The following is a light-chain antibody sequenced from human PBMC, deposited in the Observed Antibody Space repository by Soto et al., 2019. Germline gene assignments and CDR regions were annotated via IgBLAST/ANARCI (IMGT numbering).Light chain of an antibody. CDR2: AAS. CDR1: QGISSY. CDR3: QQYYSYRPIT. Sequence: AIRMTQSPSSFSASTGDRVTITCRASQGISSYLAWYQQKPGKAPKLLIYAASTLQSGVPSRFSGSGSGTDFTLTVSCLQSEDVATYYCQQYYSYRPITFAQATRLAIK. J-gene: IGKJ5*01. V-gene: IGKV1-8*01.